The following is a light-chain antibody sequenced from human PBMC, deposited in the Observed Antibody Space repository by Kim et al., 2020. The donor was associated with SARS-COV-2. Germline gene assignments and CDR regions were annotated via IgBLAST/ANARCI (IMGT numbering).Light chain of an antibody. CDR2: GAS. V-gene: IGKV3-20*01. Sequence: EIVLTQSPGTLSLSPGERATLSCRASQSLSNNYLAWYQQKPGQAPRLLIYGASSRATGIPDRFSGSGSGTDFTLTISRLEPEDFAAYYCQQYGSSPPYTFGQGTKLEI. CDR1: QSLSNNY. J-gene: IGKJ2*01. CDR3: QQYGSSPPYT.